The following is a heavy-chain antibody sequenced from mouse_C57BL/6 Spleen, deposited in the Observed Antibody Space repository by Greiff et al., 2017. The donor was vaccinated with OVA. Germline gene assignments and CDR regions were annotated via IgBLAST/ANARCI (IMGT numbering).Heavy chain of an antibody. CDR2: IDPSDSYT. D-gene: IGHD2-1*01. CDR3: ARYGNYGFAY. J-gene: IGHJ3*01. CDR1: GYTFTSYW. Sequence: QVQLQQPGAELVMPGASVKLSCKASGYTFTSYWMHWVKQRPGQGLEWIGEIDPSDSYTNYNQKFKGKSTLTVDKSSSTAYMQLSSLTSEDSAVYYCARYGNYGFAYSGQGTLVTVSA. V-gene: IGHV1-69*01.